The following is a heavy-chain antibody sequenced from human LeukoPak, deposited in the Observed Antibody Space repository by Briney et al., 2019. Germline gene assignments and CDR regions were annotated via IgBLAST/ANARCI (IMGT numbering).Heavy chain of an antibody. D-gene: IGHD1-1*01. CDR2: IVHSGNT. CDR3: AIFGSRTWYKGAFLI. J-gene: IGHJ3*01. CDR1: GGSFSCFY. V-gene: IGHV4-34*12. Sequence: SETLSLTCAVYGGSFSCFYWRWIRQPPGKGLEWVGEIVHSGNTKYNPSLKSRVTISVDTSKNQFSLNLTSVTAADTAVYYCAIFGSRTWYKGAFLIWGRRTMVTVAS.